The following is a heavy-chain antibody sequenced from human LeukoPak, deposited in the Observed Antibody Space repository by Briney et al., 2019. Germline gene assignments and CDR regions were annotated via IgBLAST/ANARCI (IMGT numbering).Heavy chain of an antibody. J-gene: IGHJ4*02. D-gene: IGHD2-15*01. Sequence: PSETLSLTCTVSGGSISTYYWSWIRQPAGKGLGWIGRIYTSGSTNYNPSLKSRVTMSVDTSKNQFSLKLSSVTAADTAVYYCARGYCSGGNCYYFDYWGQGILVTVSS. CDR2: IYTSGST. V-gene: IGHV4-4*07. CDR3: ARGYCSGGNCYYFDY. CDR1: GGSISTYY.